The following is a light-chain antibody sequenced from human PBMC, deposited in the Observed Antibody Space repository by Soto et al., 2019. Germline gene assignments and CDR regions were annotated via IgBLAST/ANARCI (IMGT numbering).Light chain of an antibody. V-gene: IGLV1-44*01. CDR3: AAWDDSLNGYV. CDR1: SSNIGSNT. CDR2: SNN. Sequence: LTQPPSASGTPGQRVTISCSGSSSNIGSNTVNWYQQLPGTAPKLLIYSNNQRPSGVPDRFSGSKSGTSASLAISGLQSEDEADYYCAAWDDSLNGYVFGSGTKVTVL. J-gene: IGLJ1*01.